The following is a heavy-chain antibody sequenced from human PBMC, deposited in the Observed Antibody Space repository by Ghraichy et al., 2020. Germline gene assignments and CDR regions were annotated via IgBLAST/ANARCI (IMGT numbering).Heavy chain of an antibody. V-gene: IGHV3-66*02. J-gene: IGHJ3*02. CDR1: GFSVSSNY. Sequence: AGSLRLSCAASGFSVSSNYMSWVRQAPGKGLQWVSVIYSGGSIYYADSVKGRFTISRENSKNTLYLQMNSLRVEDTAVYYCARGGSSGWFFGAFDIWGQ. CDR2: IYSGGSI. CDR3: ARGGSSGWFFGAFDI. D-gene: IGHD6-19*01.